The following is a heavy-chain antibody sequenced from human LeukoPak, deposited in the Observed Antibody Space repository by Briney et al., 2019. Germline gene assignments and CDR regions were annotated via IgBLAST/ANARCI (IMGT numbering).Heavy chain of an antibody. V-gene: IGHV1-18*01. CDR1: GYTFTSYG. CDR3: ARSLYYYDSSGYSHFDY. D-gene: IGHD3-22*01. Sequence: GASVKVSCKASGYTFTSYGISWVRQAPGQGLEWMGWISAYNGNTNYAQKLQGRVTMTTDTSTSTAYMELRSLRSDDTAVYYCARSLYYYDSSGYSHFDYWGQGTLVTVSS. CDR2: ISAYNGNT. J-gene: IGHJ4*02.